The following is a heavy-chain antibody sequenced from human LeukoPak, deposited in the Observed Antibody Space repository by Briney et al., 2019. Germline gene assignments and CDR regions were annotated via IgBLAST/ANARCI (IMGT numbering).Heavy chain of an antibody. CDR3: ARVGPATYYYDSSGYFPDAFDI. Sequence: SETLSLTCTVSGGSISSYYWSWIRQPPGKGLEWIGYIYYSGSTDYNPSLKSRVTISVDTSKNQFSLKLSSVTAADTAVYYCARVGPATYYYDSSGYFPDAFDIWGQGTMVTVSS. V-gene: IGHV4-59*01. CDR2: IYYSGST. CDR1: GGSISSYY. D-gene: IGHD3-22*01. J-gene: IGHJ3*02.